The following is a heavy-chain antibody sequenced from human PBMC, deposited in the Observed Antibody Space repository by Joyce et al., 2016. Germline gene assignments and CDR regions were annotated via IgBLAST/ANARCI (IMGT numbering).Heavy chain of an antibody. CDR2: AYTSGTT. CDR1: GGSINIGSYY. V-gene: IGHV4-61*02. J-gene: IGHJ3*02. CDR3: ARYCSSTTCSFRAFDI. Sequence: QVQLQQSGPGLVKPSQNVSLTCTVSGGSINIGSYYWSWIRQPAGKGLDWIGRAYTSGTTEYNPSYRSRVTISLDTSKNQFSLKLTSVTAADTAVYYCARYCSSTTCSFRAFDIWGQGTMVSVSS. D-gene: IGHD2-2*01.